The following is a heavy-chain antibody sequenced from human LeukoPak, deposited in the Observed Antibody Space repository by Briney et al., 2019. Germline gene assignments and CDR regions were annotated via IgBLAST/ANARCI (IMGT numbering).Heavy chain of an antibody. CDR3: AIKAKGDY. J-gene: IGHJ4*02. D-gene: IGHD3-10*01. CDR2: INNSGGST. V-gene: IGHV3-23*01. Sequence: GGSLRLSCAASGFTFSTYAMSWVRQAPGKGLEWVSTINNSGGSTYYADSVKGRFTISRDNSKNTLYLQMNSLRAEDTAVYYSAIKAKGDYWGQGTLVTVSS. CDR1: GFTFSTYA.